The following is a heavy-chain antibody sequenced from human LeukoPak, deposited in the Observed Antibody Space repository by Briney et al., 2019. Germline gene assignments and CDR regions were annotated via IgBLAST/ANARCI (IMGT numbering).Heavy chain of an antibody. CDR3: ASARLSNGYYGTNWFDP. J-gene: IGHJ5*02. V-gene: IGHV1-46*01. CDR1: GYTFTTYY. D-gene: IGHD3-22*01. CDR2: INPSGGST. Sequence: ASVKVSCKASGYTFTTYYMHWVRQAPGQGLEWMGIINPSGGSTTYAQKFQGRVTMTRDTSTSTVYMELSSLRSEDTAVYYCASARLSNGYYGTNWFDPWGQGTLVTVSS.